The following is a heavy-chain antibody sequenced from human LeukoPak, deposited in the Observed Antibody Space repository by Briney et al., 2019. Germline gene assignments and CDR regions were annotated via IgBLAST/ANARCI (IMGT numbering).Heavy chain of an antibody. Sequence: TGGSLRLSCAASGFSVSNNYVSWVRQAPGKGLEWVSVLYSGGTTYYADSVKGRFTISRDNSKNTLYLQMNSLRAEDTAVYYCAGRYDSSGYPLHWGQGTLVTVSS. D-gene: IGHD3-22*01. J-gene: IGHJ4*02. CDR2: LYSGGTT. CDR3: AGRYDSSGYPLH. CDR1: GFSVSNNY. V-gene: IGHV3-53*01.